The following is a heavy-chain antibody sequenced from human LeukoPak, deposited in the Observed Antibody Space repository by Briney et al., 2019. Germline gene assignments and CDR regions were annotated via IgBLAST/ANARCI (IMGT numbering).Heavy chain of an antibody. Sequence: PGGXLRLSCAASGFTFSDYYMNWLRQAPGKGGEGVSYISSSRSSIWHAASVNCLFPISRHNPQISLYLQMNRLTAEDTAVYYCARGGYYDFWSESRDSSGQGNLVTVSS. J-gene: IGHJ4*02. V-gene: IGHV3-11*04. D-gene: IGHD3-3*01. CDR2: ISSSRSSI. CDR1: GFTFSDYY. CDR3: ARGGYYDFWSESRDS.